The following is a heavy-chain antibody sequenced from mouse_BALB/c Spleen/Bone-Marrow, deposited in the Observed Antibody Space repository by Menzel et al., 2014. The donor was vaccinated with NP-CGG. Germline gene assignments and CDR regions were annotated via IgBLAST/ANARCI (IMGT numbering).Heavy chain of an antibody. CDR1: GFNIKDTY. J-gene: IGHJ1*01. D-gene: IGHD2-14*01. Sequence: DVQLQESGAELVKPGASVKLSRTASGFNIKDTYMHWVKQRPEQGLEWIGRIDPANGNTKYDPKFQGKATITADTSSNTAYLQLSSLTSEDTAVYYCASYRYAWYFDVWGAGTTVTVSS. CDR2: IDPANGNT. V-gene: IGHV14-3*02. CDR3: ASYRYAWYFDV.